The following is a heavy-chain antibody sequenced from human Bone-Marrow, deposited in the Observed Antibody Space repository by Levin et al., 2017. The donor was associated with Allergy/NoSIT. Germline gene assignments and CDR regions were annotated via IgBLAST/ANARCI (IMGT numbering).Heavy chain of an antibody. Sequence: GESLKISCKASGYTFTGYYMHWVRQAPGQGLEWMGRINPNSGGTSFAQKFQGRVTMARDTSINTAYMELTSLRSDDPDVYYCAKERGNGDWYYDDWGQGTLVTVSS. J-gene: IGHJ4*02. CDR2: INPNSGGT. CDR1: GYTFTGYY. CDR3: AKERGNGDWYYDD. D-gene: IGHD2-21*02. V-gene: IGHV1-2*05.